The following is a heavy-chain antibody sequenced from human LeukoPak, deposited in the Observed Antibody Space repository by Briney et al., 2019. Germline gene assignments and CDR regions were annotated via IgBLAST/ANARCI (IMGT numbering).Heavy chain of an antibody. CDR1: GFTVSSNY. CDR2: IYSGGST. CDR3: ASCIAAAGRCLYYFDY. Sequence: GGSLRLSCAASGFTVSSNYMSWVRQAPGKGLEWVSVIYSGGSTYYADSVKGRFTISRDNSKNTLYLQMSSLRAEDTAVYYCASCIAAAGRCLYYFDYWGQGTLVTVSS. J-gene: IGHJ4*02. D-gene: IGHD6-13*01. V-gene: IGHV3-66*01.